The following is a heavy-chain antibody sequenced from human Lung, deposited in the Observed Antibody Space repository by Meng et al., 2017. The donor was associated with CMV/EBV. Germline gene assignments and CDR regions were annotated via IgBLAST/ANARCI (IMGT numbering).Heavy chain of an antibody. J-gene: IGHJ6*02. CDR3: TRVNYYYGMDV. CDR1: GFTFGDYA. D-gene: IGHD3-22*01. V-gene: IGHV3-49*04. Sequence: GESXKISXTASGFTFGDYAMSWVRQAPGKGLEWVGFIRSKAYGGTTEYAASVKGRFTISRDDSKSIAYLQMNSLKTEDTAVYYCTRVNYYYGMDVWGQGTTVTVSS. CDR2: IRSKAYGGTT.